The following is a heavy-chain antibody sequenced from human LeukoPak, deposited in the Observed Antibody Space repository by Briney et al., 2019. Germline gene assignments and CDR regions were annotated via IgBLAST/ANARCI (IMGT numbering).Heavy chain of an antibody. CDR1: GFTFSYHY. J-gene: IGHJ4*02. Sequence: GGSLRLSCAASGFTFSYHYMSWLRQAPGKGLEWVSYISDSSGYTNYADSVKGRFTISRDNAKNSLYLQMNSLRAEDTAVYYCARGIRLTSVVEDLFWGQGTLVTVSS. V-gene: IGHV3-11*06. D-gene: IGHD4-23*01. CDR2: ISDSSGYT. CDR3: ARGIRLTSVVEDLF.